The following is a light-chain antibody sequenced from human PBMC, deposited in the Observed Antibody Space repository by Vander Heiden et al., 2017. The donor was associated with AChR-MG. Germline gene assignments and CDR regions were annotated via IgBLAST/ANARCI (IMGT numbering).Light chain of an antibody. CDR3: QQSDSTPFA. CDR1: QSISSN. V-gene: IGKV1-39*01. J-gene: IGKJ4*01. Sequence: DIQMTQSPSSLSASVGDRVTITCRASQSISSNLNWYQQRPGKAPKVLIYAASSLQSGVPSRFSGSGSGTDFALTISRLQPEDFAAYFCQQSDSTPFAFGGGTRVEIK. CDR2: AAS.